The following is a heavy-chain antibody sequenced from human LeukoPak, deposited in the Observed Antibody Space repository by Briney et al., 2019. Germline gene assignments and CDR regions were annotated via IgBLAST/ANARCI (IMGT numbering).Heavy chain of an antibody. D-gene: IGHD5-12*01. CDR1: GFTFSTYW. CDR2: INQDESEK. CDR3: ARGPSGYHNT. Sequence: GGSLRLSCAASGFTFSTYWMSWVRQAPGKGLEWVANINQDESEKYYVDSVKGRFTISRDNSKNTLYLQMNSLRAEDTAVYYCARGPSGYHNTGGQGTLVTVSS. V-gene: IGHV3-7*01. J-gene: IGHJ4*02.